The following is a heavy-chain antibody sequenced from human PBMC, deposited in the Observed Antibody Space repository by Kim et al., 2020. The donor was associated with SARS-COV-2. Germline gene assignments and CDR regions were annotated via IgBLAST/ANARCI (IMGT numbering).Heavy chain of an antibody. D-gene: IGHD3-10*01. Sequence: SETLSLTCAVYGGSFSGYYWSWIRQPPGKGLEWIGEINHSGSTNYNPSLKSRVTISVDTSKNQFSLKLSSVTAADTAVYYCARGPRDEVRGVIFWDQFYYYYGMDVWGQGTTVTVSS. CDR2: INHSGST. J-gene: IGHJ6*02. CDR3: ARGPRDEVRGVIFWDQFYYYYGMDV. CDR1: GGSFSGYY. V-gene: IGHV4-34*01.